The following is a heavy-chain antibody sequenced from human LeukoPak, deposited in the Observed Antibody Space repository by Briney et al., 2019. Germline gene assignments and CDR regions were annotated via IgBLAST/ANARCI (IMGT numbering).Heavy chain of an antibody. J-gene: IGHJ6*03. CDR2: ISGSGGST. CDR3: AKALYCNGGSCYSFYYYYYYMDV. D-gene: IGHD2-15*01. CDR1: GFTFSSYA. Sequence: GGSLRLSCAASGFTFSSYAMSWVRQAPGKGLEWVSAISGSGGSTYYADSVQGRCTISRDNSKNTLYLQVNSLRAEDTAVYCCAKALYCNGGSCYSFYYYYYYMDVWGKGTTVTVSS. V-gene: IGHV3-23*01.